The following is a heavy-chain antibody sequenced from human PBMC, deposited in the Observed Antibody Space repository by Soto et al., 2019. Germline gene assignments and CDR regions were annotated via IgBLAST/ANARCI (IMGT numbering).Heavy chain of an antibody. CDR3: GRVEHGTTEY. Sequence: PGESLKISCKASGYSFTNYWIGWVRQMPGKGLEWMGLIYSGDSNIKYSPSFEGQVTISVDKSIGTAYLQWGSLKASDTAMYYCGRVEHGTTEYWGQGTLGTVSS. V-gene: IGHV5-51*01. D-gene: IGHD2-2*01. CDR1: GYSFTNYW. J-gene: IGHJ4*02. CDR2: IYSGDSNI.